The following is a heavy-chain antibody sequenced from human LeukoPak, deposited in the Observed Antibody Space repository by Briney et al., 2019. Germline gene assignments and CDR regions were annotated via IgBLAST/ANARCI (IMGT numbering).Heavy chain of an antibody. CDR1: GFTFSSYA. CDR2: ISGSGDST. Sequence: PGGSLRLSCAASGFTFSSYAMSWVRQAPGKGLEWVSSISGSGDSTYYADSVKGRLTISRDNSKNILYLQMNSLRAEDTAVYYCARDQEGFDYWGQGTLVTVSS. CDR3: ARDQEGFDY. V-gene: IGHV3-23*01. J-gene: IGHJ4*02.